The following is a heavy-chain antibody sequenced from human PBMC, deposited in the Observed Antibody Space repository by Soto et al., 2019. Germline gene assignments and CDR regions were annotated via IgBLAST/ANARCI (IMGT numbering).Heavy chain of an antibody. CDR3: AAPESRRFYGMDV. J-gene: IGHJ6*02. V-gene: IGHV4-39*01. Sequence: PSETLSLTCTVSGGSISSSSYYWGWIRQPPGKGLEWIGSIYYSGSTYYNPSLKSRVTISVDTSKNQFSLKLSSVTAADTAVYYCAAPESRRFYGMDVWGQGTTVTVSS. CDR1: GGSISSSSYY. CDR2: IYYSGST. D-gene: IGHD1-1*01.